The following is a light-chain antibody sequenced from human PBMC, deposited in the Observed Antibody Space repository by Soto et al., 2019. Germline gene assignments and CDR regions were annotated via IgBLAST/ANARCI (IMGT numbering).Light chain of an antibody. CDR2: DDN. J-gene: IGLJ1*01. CDR1: SSNIGGNS. Sequence: QSVLTQPPSVSAAPGQKVTISCSGSSSNIGGNSVSWYQQLPGTAPKLLIYDDNKRPSGIPDRFSGPKSGTSATLGITGFQTGDEADYYCGSWDSSLSAYVFGTGTKV. V-gene: IGLV1-51*01. CDR3: GSWDSSLSAYV.